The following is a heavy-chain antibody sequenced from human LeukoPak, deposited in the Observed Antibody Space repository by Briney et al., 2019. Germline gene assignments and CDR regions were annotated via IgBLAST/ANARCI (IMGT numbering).Heavy chain of an antibody. J-gene: IGHJ4*02. Sequence: SETLSLTCTVSGASISSSTYYWGWIRQPPGKGLEWIGSASYSGNTYYNPSLKSRVTILVDTSKNQFSLKMTSVTAADTAVYYCAREGAYYYDSSGYSFDYWGQGTLVTVSS. D-gene: IGHD3-22*01. CDR3: AREGAYYYDSSGYSFDY. CDR1: GASISSSTYY. V-gene: IGHV4-39*07. CDR2: ASYSGNT.